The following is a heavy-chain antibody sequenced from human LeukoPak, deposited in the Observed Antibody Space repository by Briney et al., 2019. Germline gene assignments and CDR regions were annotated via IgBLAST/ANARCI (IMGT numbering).Heavy chain of an antibody. J-gene: IGHJ6*04. CDR2: ISSSSSYI. V-gene: IGHV3-21*01. CDR3: ARVAQHAMDV. Sequence: GGSLRLSCAASGFTFSSYSMNWVRQAPGKGLEWVSSISSSSSYIYYADSVKGRFTISRDNAKNSLYLQMNSLRAEDTAVYYCARVAQHAMDVWAKGPRSPSPQ. CDR1: GFTFSSYS. D-gene: IGHD2-15*01.